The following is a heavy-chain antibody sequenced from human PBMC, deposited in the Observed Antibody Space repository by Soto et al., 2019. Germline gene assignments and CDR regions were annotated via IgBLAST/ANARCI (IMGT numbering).Heavy chain of an antibody. D-gene: IGHD5-18*01. CDR1: GFTFSSYA. Sequence: QVQLVESGGGVVQPGRSLRLSCAASGFTFSSYAMHWVRQAPGKGLEWVAVISYDGSNKYYADSVKGRFTISRDNSKNTLYLQMNSLRAEDTAVYYCATVGGTTAMVTETYYYYGMDVWGQGTTVTVSS. V-gene: IGHV3-30-3*01. CDR3: ATVGGTTAMVTETYYYYGMDV. J-gene: IGHJ6*02. CDR2: ISYDGSNK.